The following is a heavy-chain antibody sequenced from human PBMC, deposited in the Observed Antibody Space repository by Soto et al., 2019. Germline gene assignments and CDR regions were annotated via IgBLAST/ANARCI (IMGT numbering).Heavy chain of an antibody. J-gene: IGHJ6*02. CDR3: ASEYCSGGSCHYYGMDV. CDR2: IWYDGSNK. V-gene: IGHV3-33*01. D-gene: IGHD2-15*01. CDR1: GFTFSSYG. Sequence: QVQLVESGGGVVQPGRSLRPSCAASGFTFSSYGMHWVRQAPGKGLEWVAVIWYDGSNKYYADSVKGRFTISRDNPKNTLYLQMNSLRAEDTAVYYCASEYCSGGSCHYYGMDVWGQGTTVTVSS.